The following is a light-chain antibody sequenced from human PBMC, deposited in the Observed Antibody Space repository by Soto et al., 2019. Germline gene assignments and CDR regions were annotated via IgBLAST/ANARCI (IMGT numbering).Light chain of an antibody. CDR2: AAS. V-gene: IGKV1-5*01. Sequence: DIQMTQSPSSLSASVGDRVTITCRASQSISSYLSWYQQKPGKAPKLLIYAASSLESGVPSRFSGSGSGTEFTLTISSLQPDDFATYYCQQYNSYVWTFGQGTKVDIK. CDR1: QSISSY. J-gene: IGKJ1*01. CDR3: QQYNSYVWT.